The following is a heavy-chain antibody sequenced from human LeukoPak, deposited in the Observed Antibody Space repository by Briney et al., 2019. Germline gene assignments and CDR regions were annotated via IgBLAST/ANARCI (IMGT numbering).Heavy chain of an antibody. CDR1: GGSISSYY. J-gene: IGHJ4*02. CDR3: ARTSYDSSGYDIGYFEY. D-gene: IGHD3-22*01. Sequence: PSETLSLTCTVSGGSISSYYWSWIRQPPGKGLEWIGYIYTSGSTNYNPSLKSRVTISVDTSKNQFSLKLSSVTAADTAVYYCARTSYDSSGYDIGYFEYWGQGTLVTVSS. V-gene: IGHV4-4*09. CDR2: IYTSGST.